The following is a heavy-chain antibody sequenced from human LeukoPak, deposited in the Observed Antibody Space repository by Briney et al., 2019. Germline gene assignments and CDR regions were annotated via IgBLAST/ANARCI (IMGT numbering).Heavy chain of an antibody. CDR3: TPDLMDV. CDR2: IKSKTDGGTA. Sequence: GGSLRLSCAASGFSFMNAWMSWVRQAPGKGLEWVGRIKSKTDGGTADYAAPVRGRFTMWRDDARSALYLQMNSLQTEDTAVYYCTPDLMDVWGKGTTVTVSS. J-gene: IGHJ6*03. CDR1: GFSFMNAW. V-gene: IGHV3-15*01.